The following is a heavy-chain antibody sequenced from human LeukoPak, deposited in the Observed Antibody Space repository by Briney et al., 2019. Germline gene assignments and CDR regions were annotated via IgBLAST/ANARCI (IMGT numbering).Heavy chain of an antibody. Sequence: GASVKVSCKASGYTFTGYYMHWVRQAPGQGLEWMGRINPNSGNTGYAQKFQGRVTITRNTSISTAYMELSSLRSEDTAVYYCARGGDLYDFWSGYYNPWGQGTLVTVSS. D-gene: IGHD3-3*01. V-gene: IGHV1-8*03. CDR3: ARGGDLYDFWSGYYNP. CDR2: INPNSGNT. CDR1: GYTFTGYY. J-gene: IGHJ5*02.